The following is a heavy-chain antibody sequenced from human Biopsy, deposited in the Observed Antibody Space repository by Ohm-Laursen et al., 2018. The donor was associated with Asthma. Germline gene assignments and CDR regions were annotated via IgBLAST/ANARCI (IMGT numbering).Heavy chain of an antibody. J-gene: IGHJ4*02. V-gene: IGHV3-30*18. Sequence: SLRLSCSAPGFMFRSFGMHWVRQAPGKGLEWVAVISYDGNHKFYEDSVKGRFTISRDNSKNTLYLQMNSLRTEDTAVYYCAKRRGYSGHDNDYWGQGTLVIVSS. CDR3: AKRRGYSGHDNDY. D-gene: IGHD5-12*01. CDR2: ISYDGNHK. CDR1: GFMFRSFG.